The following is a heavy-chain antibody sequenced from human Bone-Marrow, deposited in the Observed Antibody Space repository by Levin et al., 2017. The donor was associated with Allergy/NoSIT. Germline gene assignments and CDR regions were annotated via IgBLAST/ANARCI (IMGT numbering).Heavy chain of an antibody. CDR1: GYTFTSYG. Sequence: SVKVSCKASGYTFTSYGISWVRQAPGQGLEWMGWISAYNGKIKYAQKLQGRVTMTTDTSTSTAYMELRSLRSDDTAVYYCARSGGVTATRVIDYWGQGTLVTVSS. D-gene: IGHD2-21*02. J-gene: IGHJ4*02. V-gene: IGHV1-18*01. CDR3: ARSGGVTATRVIDY. CDR2: ISAYNGKI.